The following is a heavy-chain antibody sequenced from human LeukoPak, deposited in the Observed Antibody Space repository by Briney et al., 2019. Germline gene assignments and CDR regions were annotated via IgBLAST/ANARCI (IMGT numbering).Heavy chain of an antibody. V-gene: IGHV3-23*01. CDR1: GFTFSANA. J-gene: IGHJ5*02. D-gene: IGHD6-13*01. Sequence: GESLRLSCAASGFTFSANAMSWVRQAPGKRLEWVSAISGSGGYTYYADSVKGRFTISRDNSKNTLYLQMNSLRAEDTAVYYCAKCRSYGSSYGFDPWGQGTLVTVSS. CDR2: ISGSGGYT. CDR3: AKCRSYGSSYGFDP.